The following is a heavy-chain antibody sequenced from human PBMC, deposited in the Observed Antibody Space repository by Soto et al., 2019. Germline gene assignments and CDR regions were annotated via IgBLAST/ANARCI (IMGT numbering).Heavy chain of an antibody. CDR1: GFTFNTFW. CDR3: AKHLTRGTVDY. CDR2: ITSSGGGA. J-gene: IGHJ4*02. Sequence: PGGSLRLSCAASGFTFNTFWMSWVRQAPGKGLEWVSAITSSGGGAYYADSAKGRFTSSRDNSKNTLYLQMNSLRAEDTAVYFCAKHLTRGTVDYWGQGTLVTVSS. V-gene: IGHV3-23*01. D-gene: IGHD2-2*01.